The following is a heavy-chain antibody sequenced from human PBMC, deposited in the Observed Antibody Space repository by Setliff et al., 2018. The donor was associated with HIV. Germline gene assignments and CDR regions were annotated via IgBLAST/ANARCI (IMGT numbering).Heavy chain of an antibody. V-gene: IGHV4-59*08. D-gene: IGHD6-13*01. CDR2: IYYSGST. Sequence: PSETLSLTCTVSGGSISSYYWSWIRQPPGKGLEWIGYIYYSGSTNYNPSLKSRVPISVDTSKNQFSLKLSSVTAADTAVYYCARPGYSSSQRWFDPGGQGTLVTGSS. CDR3: ARPGYSSSQRWFDP. J-gene: IGHJ5*02. CDR1: GGSISSYY.